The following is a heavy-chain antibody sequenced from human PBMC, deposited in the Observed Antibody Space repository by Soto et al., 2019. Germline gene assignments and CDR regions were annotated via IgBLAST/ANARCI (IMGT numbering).Heavy chain of an antibody. V-gene: IGHV3-74*01. CDR2: IDTDGSYT. CDR1: GFTFNSYW. CDR3: KNDTFGPRAY. J-gene: IGHJ4*01. Sequence: GGSLRLSCAASGFTFNSYWMHWVRQVPGKGLVWVSRIDTDGSYTSYADSVKGRFTISRDNAKNTLYLQMNSLRAEDTAVYYCKNDTFGPRAYWGHGTLATVSS. D-gene: IGHD1-1*01.